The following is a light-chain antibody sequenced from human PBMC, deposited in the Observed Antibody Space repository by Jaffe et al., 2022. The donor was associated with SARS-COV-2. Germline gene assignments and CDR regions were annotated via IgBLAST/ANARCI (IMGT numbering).Light chain of an antibody. V-gene: IGKV2-24*01. CDR3: MQATHFPRT. CDR1: QSLLHSNGNTF. J-gene: IGKJ1*01. CDR2: EIS. Sequence: DTVMTQTPLSSPVTLGQPASISCRSSQSLLHSNGNTFLSWLHQRPGQPPRLLIYEISKRFSGVPDRFSGSAAGTDFTLKITRVEAEDVGVYYCMQATHFPRTFGQGTRVEI.